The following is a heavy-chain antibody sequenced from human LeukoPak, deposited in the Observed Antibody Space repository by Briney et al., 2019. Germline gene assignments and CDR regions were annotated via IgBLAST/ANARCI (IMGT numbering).Heavy chain of an antibody. CDR3: ARERDCSSTSCYSWWFDP. V-gene: IGHV3-74*01. Sequence: GWSLTLSCPASRFTLSSYWMHWLRQPPAKGRVWVSRINSDGSSTSYADSVKGRFTIYRDNAKNTLYLQMNSLRAEDTAVYYCARERDCSSTSCYSWWFDPWGQGTLVTVSS. CDR2: INSDGSST. D-gene: IGHD2-2*01. J-gene: IGHJ5*02. CDR1: RFTLSSYW.